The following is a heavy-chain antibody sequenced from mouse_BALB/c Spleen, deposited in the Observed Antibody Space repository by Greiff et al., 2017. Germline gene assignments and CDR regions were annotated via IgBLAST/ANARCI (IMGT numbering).Heavy chain of an antibody. V-gene: IGHV1S127*01. CDR2: VDPSNSDT. D-gene: IGHD1-1*01. J-gene: IGHJ3*01. Sequence: VQLQQSGPELVRPGASVKMSCKASGYTFTSYCMDLVKQRPGQGLEWIGMVDPSNSDTRLNQKFKDKATLNVDKSSNTAYMQLSSLTSEDTAVYYCARAGGIYYYGGSPAWFAYWGQGTPVTVSA. CDR3: ARAGGIYYYGGSPAWFAY. CDR1: GYTFTSYC.